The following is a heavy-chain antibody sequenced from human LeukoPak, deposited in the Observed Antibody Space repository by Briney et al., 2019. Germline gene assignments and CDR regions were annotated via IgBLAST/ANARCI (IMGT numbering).Heavy chain of an antibody. J-gene: IGHJ3*02. CDR2: IRYDGSNK. CDR3: AKGAVSGYPDDAFDI. Sequence: GGSLRLSCAASKFTFTYYAMHWVRQAPGKGLEWVAFIRYDGSNKHYADSVKGRFTVSRDNSKKTLYLQMNSLGVEDTAVYYCAKGAVSGYPDDAFDIWGQGTMVTVSS. V-gene: IGHV3-30*02. CDR1: KFTFTYYA. D-gene: IGHD3-22*01.